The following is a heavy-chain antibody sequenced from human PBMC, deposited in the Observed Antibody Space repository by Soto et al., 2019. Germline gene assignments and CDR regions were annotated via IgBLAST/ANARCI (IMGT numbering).Heavy chain of an antibody. CDR2: INAGNGNT. CDR3: ARHKDRRAAAGEPSDY. Sequence: ASLKVSCKASGYTFTSYAMHWVRQAPVQRLDWMGWINAGNGNTKYSQKFQGRVTITRDTSASTAYMELRSLRSEDTAAYYSARHKDRRAAAGEPSDYWGQGTPVRVS. V-gene: IGHV1-3*01. J-gene: IGHJ4*02. CDR1: GYTFTSYA. D-gene: IGHD6-13*01.